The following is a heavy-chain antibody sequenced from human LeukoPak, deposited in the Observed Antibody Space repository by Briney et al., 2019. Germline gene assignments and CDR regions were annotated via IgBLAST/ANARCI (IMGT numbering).Heavy chain of an antibody. CDR1: GYTFTGYY. J-gene: IGHJ4*02. CDR3: ARSDPYGDYSGYFDY. D-gene: IGHD4-17*01. V-gene: IGHV1-2*02. Sequence: ASVKVSCKASGYTFTGYYMHWVRQAPGQGLEWMGWINPNSGGTNYAQKFQGRVTMTRDTSISTAYMELSRLRSDDTAVYHCARSDPYGDYSGYFDYWGQGTLVTVSS. CDR2: INPNSGGT.